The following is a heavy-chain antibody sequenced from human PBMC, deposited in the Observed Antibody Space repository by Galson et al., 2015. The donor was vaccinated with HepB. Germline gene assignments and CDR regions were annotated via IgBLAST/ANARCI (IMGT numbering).Heavy chain of an antibody. CDR2: IRSKANNYAT. Sequence: SLRLSCAASGFTFSGSAIYWVRQASGKGPEWVGRIRSKANNYATSYVPSLKGRFTISRDDSKNKAYLHMKSLKTEDTDVYYCTRLVDLSGYSSRWGQGTLVTVSS. V-gene: IGHV3-73*01. D-gene: IGHD6-13*01. J-gene: IGHJ4*02. CDR3: TRLVDLSGYSSR. CDR1: GFTFSGSA.